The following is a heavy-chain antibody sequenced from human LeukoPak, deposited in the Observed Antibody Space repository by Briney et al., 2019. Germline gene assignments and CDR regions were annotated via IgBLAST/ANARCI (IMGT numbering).Heavy chain of an antibody. CDR2: ISSSSSYI. CDR3: ARERRDSSRWSIDYFDY. D-gene: IGHD6-13*01. Sequence: GGSLRLSCAAFEFIFSSYVMSWVRQAPGKGLEWVSSISSSSSYIYYADSVKGRFTISRDNAKNSLYLQMNSLRAEDTAVYYCARERRDSSRWSIDYFDYWGQGTLVTVSS. V-gene: IGHV3-21*01. J-gene: IGHJ4*02. CDR1: EFIFSSYV.